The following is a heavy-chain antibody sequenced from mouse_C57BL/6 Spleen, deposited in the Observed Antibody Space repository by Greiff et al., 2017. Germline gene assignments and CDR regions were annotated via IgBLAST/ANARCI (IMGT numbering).Heavy chain of an antibody. Sequence: VQLQQSGPELVKPGDSVKISCKASGYSFTGYFMNWVMQSHGKSLEWIGRINPYNGDTFYNQKFKGKATLTVDKSSSTAHMELRSLTSEDSAVYYCARGVYGSSYVDYFDYWGQGTTLTVSS. D-gene: IGHD1-1*01. CDR3: ARGVYGSSYVDYFDY. CDR1: GYSFTGYF. V-gene: IGHV1-20*01. J-gene: IGHJ2*01. CDR2: INPYNGDT.